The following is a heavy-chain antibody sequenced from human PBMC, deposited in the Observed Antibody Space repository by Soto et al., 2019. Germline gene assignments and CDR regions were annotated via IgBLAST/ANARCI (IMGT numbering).Heavy chain of an antibody. J-gene: IGHJ5*02. CDR3: ARKPVHYGDYYRGNWFDP. CDR1: GGSISSGGYY. CDR2: IYYSGST. D-gene: IGHD4-17*01. V-gene: IGHV4-31*03. Sequence: QVQLQESGPGLVKPSQTLSLTCTVSGGSISSGGYYWSWIRQHPGKGLEWIGYIYYSGSTYYNPSLNSRVTIPVDPSKNQFSLKLSSVTAADTAVYYCARKPVHYGDYYRGNWFDPWGQGTLVTVSS.